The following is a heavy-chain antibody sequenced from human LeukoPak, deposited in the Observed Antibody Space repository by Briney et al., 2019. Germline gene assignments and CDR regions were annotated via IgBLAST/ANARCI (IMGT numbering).Heavy chain of an antibody. CDR3: ARQSRDGSETRGYYFDY. J-gene: IGHJ4*02. V-gene: IGHV5-10-1*01. Sequence: GESLTISCKGSGYRFTSYWITWVRQMPGKGLEWMGRLDPSDSYNSYSPSFQGHVTISVDRSISTAYLQWSSLKASDTAMYYCARQSRDGSETRGYYFDYWGPGTQVTVSS. CDR2: LDPSDSYN. D-gene: IGHD3-10*01. CDR1: GYRFTSYW.